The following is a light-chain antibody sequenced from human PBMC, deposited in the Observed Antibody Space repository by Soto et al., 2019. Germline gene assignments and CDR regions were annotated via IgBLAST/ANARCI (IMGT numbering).Light chain of an antibody. Sequence: QSVLTQPAAVSGSPGQSITISCTGTSSDVDDYNFVSWYQQHPGKAPKLMIYDVSNRPSGVSNRFSGSKSANTASLTISGLQAEDEADYYCTSYTSSSTLYVFGTGTKVTVL. J-gene: IGLJ1*01. V-gene: IGLV2-14*01. CDR2: DVS. CDR1: SSDVDDYNF. CDR3: TSYTSSSTLYV.